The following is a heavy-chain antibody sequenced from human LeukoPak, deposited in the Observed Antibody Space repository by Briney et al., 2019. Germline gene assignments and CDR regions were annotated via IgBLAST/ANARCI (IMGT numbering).Heavy chain of an antibody. Sequence: ASVKVSCKASGGTFSSYAISWVRQAPGQGLEWMGGIIPIFGTANYAQKFQGRVTITADESTSTAYMELSSLRSEDTAVYYCARGYDSSGPFDPWGQGTLVTVSS. J-gene: IGHJ5*02. CDR1: GGTFSSYA. D-gene: IGHD3-22*01. V-gene: IGHV1-69*13. CDR2: IIPIFGTA. CDR3: ARGYDSSGPFDP.